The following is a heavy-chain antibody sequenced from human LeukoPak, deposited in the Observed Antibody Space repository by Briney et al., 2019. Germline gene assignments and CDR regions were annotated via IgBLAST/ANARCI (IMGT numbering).Heavy chain of an antibody. J-gene: IGHJ6*02. CDR2: ISSSGGST. V-gene: IGHV3-23*01. Sequence: PGGSLRLSCAASGFTFSSCAMSWVRQAPGKGLEWVSVISSSGGSTYYADSVKGRFTISRDDSKNTVFVQMDSLRAEDTAIYYCAKYVEASVGTNSYGLDVWGHGTTVSVS. CDR3: AKYVEASVGTNSYGLDV. D-gene: IGHD7-27*01. CDR1: GFTFSSCA.